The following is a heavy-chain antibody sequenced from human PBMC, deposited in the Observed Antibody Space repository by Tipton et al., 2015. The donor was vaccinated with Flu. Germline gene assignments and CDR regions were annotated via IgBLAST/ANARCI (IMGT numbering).Heavy chain of an antibody. CDR1: GGSISSSSYY. CDR2: INHSGST. CDR3: ALPVSSTDAFDI. V-gene: IGHV4-39*07. Sequence: TLSLTCTVSGGSISSSSYYWSWIRQPPGKGLEWIGEINHSGSTNYNPSLKSRVTISVDTPKNQFSLKLSSVTAADTAVYYCALPVSSTDAFDIWGQGTMVTVSS. J-gene: IGHJ3*02. D-gene: IGHD6-13*01.